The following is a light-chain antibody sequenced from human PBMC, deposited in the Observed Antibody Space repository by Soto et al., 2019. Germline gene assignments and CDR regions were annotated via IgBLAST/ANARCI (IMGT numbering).Light chain of an antibody. J-gene: IGKJ1*01. CDR2: GAS. V-gene: IGKV3-11*01. Sequence: EVVLTQSPATLSLSQGEQATLSSRPIKKFRPFLDWYQQKPGQAPRLLIYGASNRATGIPARFSGSGSGTDFTLTISSLEPEDFAVYYCQQHSHWPPWTFGQGTRVEIQ. CDR3: QQHSHWPPWT. CDR1: KKFRPF.